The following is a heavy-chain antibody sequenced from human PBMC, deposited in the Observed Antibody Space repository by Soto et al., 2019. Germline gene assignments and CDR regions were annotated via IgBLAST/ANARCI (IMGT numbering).Heavy chain of an antibody. V-gene: IGHV1-18*01. CDR1: GYTFTSYG. CDR3: ARGGVVAGYYSEY. Sequence: ASVNVSCKASGYTFTSYGINWVRQAPGQGLEWMGWISGKNRNSKYAENLQGRVTMTTDTSTSTAYMEVRSLRPDDTAMYYCARGGVVAGYYSEYWGQGTMVSVSP. CDR2: ISGKNRNS. D-gene: IGHD6-19*01. J-gene: IGHJ4*02.